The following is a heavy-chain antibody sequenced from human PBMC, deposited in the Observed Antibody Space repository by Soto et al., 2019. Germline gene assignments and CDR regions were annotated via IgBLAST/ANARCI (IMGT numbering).Heavy chain of an antibody. CDR3: VRDGYCSGSDCYYYYYMDV. CDR2: ISSSFNTI. J-gene: IGHJ6*03. Sequence: GGSLRLSCTASGFTFSSYSMNWVRQAPGKGLEWVSCISSSFNTIYYADSVQGRFTISRDDAKNSLYLQMNSLRAEDTAVYYCVRDGYCSGSDCYYYYYMDVWGKGTTVTVSS. V-gene: IGHV3-48*01. CDR1: GFTFSSYS. D-gene: IGHD2-15*01.